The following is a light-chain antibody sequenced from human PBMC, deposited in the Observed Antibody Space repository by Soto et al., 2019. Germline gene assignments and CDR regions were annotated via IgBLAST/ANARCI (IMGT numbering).Light chain of an antibody. CDR2: EVS. CDR3: CSYAVPYV. CDR1: SSDVGSYNL. Sequence: QSALTQPASVSGSPGQSITISCTGTSSDVGSYNLVSWYQQHPGKAPKLMIYEVSKRPSGVSNRFSGSKSGNTASLTISGLQAEDEADYYCCSYAVPYVFGTGTKLTVL. J-gene: IGLJ1*01. V-gene: IGLV2-23*02.